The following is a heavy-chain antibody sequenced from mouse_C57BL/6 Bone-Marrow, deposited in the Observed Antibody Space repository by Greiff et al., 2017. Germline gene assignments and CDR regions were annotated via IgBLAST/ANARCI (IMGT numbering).Heavy chain of an antibody. Sequence: EVQLQQSGPELVKPGASVKIPCKASGYTFTDYNMDWVKQSHGKSLEWIEDINPNNGGTIYNQKLKGQATLTVDTSSSTAYMELRSLQSEDTAVYYCARRGITTVVVNYAMDYWGQGTSVTVSS. CDR1: GYTFTDYN. CDR2: INPNNGGT. V-gene: IGHV1-18*01. CDR3: ARRGITTVVVNYAMDY. J-gene: IGHJ4*01. D-gene: IGHD1-1*01.